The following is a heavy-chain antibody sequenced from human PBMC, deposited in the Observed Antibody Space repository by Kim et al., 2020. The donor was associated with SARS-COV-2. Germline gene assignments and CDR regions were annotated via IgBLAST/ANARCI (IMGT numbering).Heavy chain of an antibody. CDR2: ISVHNGNI. J-gene: IGHJ1*01. Sequence: SVKVSCKASGYSFTSYGISWVRQAPGQGLEWMGWISVHNGNINYAQKVQGRVTMTTDTSTSTAYMELRSLISDDTAVYYCARGGYSSSYDYSQHWGQGTLVTVSS. D-gene: IGHD6-13*01. CDR3: ARGGYSSSYDYSQH. CDR1: GYSFTSYG. V-gene: IGHV1-18*01.